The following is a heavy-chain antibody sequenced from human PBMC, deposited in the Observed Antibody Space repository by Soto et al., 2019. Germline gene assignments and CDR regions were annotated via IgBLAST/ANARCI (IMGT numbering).Heavy chain of an antibody. Sequence: GESLKISCKGSGYSFAGYWITWVRRKPEKGLEWMGRIDPSDSQTYYGPSFRGRVTISVTKSITTVFLQWSSLRASDTAMYYCARQIYDSDTGPNFQYYFDSWGQGTPVTVSS. CDR3: ARQIYDSDTGPNFQYYFDS. V-gene: IGHV5-10-1*01. CDR2: IDPSDSQT. CDR1: GYSFAGYW. J-gene: IGHJ4*02. D-gene: IGHD3-22*01.